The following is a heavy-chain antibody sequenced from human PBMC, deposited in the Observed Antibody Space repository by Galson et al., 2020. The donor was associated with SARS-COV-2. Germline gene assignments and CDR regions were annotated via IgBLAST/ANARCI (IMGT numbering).Heavy chain of an antibody. J-gene: IGHJ3*02. CDR3: ARDRPYDYVWGSYRRDAFDI. CDR1: GGSISSGGYY. D-gene: IGHD3-16*02. CDR2: IYYSGST. V-gene: IGHV4-31*03. Sequence: SQTLSLTCTVSGGSISSGGYYWSWIRQHPGKGLEWIGYIYYSGSTYYNPSLKSRVTISVDTSKNQFSLKLSSVTAADTAVYYCARDRPYDYVWGSYRRDAFDIWGQGTMVTVSS.